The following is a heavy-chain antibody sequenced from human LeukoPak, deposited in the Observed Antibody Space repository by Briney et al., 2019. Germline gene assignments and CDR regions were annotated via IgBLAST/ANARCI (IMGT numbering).Heavy chain of an antibody. J-gene: IGHJ4*02. CDR2: IYPGDSDT. V-gene: IGHV5-51*01. Sequence: GESLKISCKGSGYSFTTYWIGWVRQMPGKGLEWMGIIYPGDSDTRYSPSFQGQVSISADKSFSTAYLQWSSLKASDTAMYYCARRAASSPRNYFEYWGQGTLVTVSS. D-gene: IGHD6-25*01. CDR3: ARRAASSPRNYFEY. CDR1: GYSFTTYW.